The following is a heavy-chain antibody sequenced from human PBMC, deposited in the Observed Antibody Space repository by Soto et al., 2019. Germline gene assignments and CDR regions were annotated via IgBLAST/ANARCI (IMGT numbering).Heavy chain of an antibody. Sequence: PSQTLSLTCAISGDSVSSNSAAWNWIRQSPSRGLEWLGRTYYRSKWYNDYAVSVKSRITINPDTSKSQFSLQLNSVTPEDTAVYYCARDGSIEARIYYYGMDVWGQGTTVTVSS. J-gene: IGHJ6*02. D-gene: IGHD6-6*01. V-gene: IGHV6-1*01. CDR1: GDSVSSNSAA. CDR2: TYYRSKWYN. CDR3: ARDGSIEARIYYYGMDV.